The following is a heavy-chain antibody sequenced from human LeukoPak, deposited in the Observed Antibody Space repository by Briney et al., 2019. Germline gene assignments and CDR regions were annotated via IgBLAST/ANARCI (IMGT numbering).Heavy chain of an antibody. CDR1: GYTFTRYA. J-gene: IGHJ5*02. CDR2: INTNTGNP. CDR3: ARDSRGIAAPYRTRFDP. Sequence: GASVKVSCKASGYTFTRYAINWVRQAPGQGLEWMGWINTNTGNPTYAQGFTGRFVFSLDTSVSTAYLQISSLKAEDTAVYYCARDSRGIAAPYRTRFDPWGQGTLVTVSS. D-gene: IGHD6-13*01. V-gene: IGHV7-4-1*02.